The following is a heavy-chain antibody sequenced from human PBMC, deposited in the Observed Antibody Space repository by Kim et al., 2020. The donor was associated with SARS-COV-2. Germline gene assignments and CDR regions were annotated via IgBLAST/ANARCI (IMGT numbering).Heavy chain of an antibody. D-gene: IGHD3-16*01. CDR1: GDSVSSNA. V-gene: IGHV6-1*01. Sequence: SQTLSLTCAISGDSVSSNAWVWIRQSPWRGLGWLGRTYYRSRWYTDYGVSVKSRLTIDPDTSKNQVSLHLNSVTPEDTAVYYCTGSKGGSGFDPWGQGTLVTVSS. J-gene: IGHJ5*02. CDR3: TGSKGGSGFDP. CDR2: TYYRSRWYT.